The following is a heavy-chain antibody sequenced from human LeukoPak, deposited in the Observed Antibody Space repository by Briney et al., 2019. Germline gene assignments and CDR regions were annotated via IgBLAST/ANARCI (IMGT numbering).Heavy chain of an antibody. V-gene: IGHV3-23*01. CDR3: AKAETRSLEWLLFAY. J-gene: IGHJ4*02. Sequence: PGGSLGVSCAAAGFSFNNYAMSWVCQAPGKGLEWVSCISGSGGSTNYADSVKGRFTISRDNSKNTLYLQMNSLRAEDTAVYYCAKAETRSLEWLLFAYWGQGTLVTVSS. CDR1: GFSFNNYA. D-gene: IGHD3-3*01. CDR2: ISGSGGST.